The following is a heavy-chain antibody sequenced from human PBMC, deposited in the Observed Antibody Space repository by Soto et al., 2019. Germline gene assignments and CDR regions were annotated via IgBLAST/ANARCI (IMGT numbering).Heavy chain of an antibody. Sequence: ASVKVSCKASGGTFSSYAISWVRQAPGQGLEWMGGIIPIFGTANYAQKFQGRVTITADESTSTAYMELSSLRSEDTAVYYCATSITGTTSWFDPWGQGTLVTVSS. J-gene: IGHJ5*02. D-gene: IGHD1-20*01. V-gene: IGHV1-69*13. CDR2: IIPIFGTA. CDR3: ATSITGTTSWFDP. CDR1: GGTFSSYA.